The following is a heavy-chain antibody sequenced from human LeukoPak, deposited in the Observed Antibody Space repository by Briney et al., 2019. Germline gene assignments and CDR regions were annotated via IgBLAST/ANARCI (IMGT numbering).Heavy chain of an antibody. D-gene: IGHD6-13*01. Sequence: ASVKVSCKASGYTFTSYGISWVRQATGQGLEWMGWMNPNSGNTGYAQKFQGRVTMTRNTSISTAYMELSSLRSEDTAVYYCARGSRRYSSSCGYWGQGTLVTVSS. CDR1: GYTFTSYG. CDR2: MNPNSGNT. CDR3: ARGSRRYSSSCGY. V-gene: IGHV1-8*02. J-gene: IGHJ4*02.